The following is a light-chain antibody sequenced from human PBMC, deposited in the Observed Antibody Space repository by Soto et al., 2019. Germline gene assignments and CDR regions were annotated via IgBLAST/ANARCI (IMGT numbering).Light chain of an antibody. Sequence: EIVLTQSPGTLSLSPGERATLSCRASQSVSSSFLAWYQQKPGQAPRLLIYGASSRATIMPDRFSGSGSWTDLNLTISRLVPEDFAVYYWRQYGSTPSWTFGQGTKVEIK. J-gene: IGKJ1*01. CDR2: GAS. V-gene: IGKV3-20*01. CDR3: RQYGSTPSWT. CDR1: QSVSSSF.